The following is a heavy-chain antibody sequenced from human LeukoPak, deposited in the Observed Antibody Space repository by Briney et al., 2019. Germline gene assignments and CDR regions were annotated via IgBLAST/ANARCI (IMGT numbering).Heavy chain of an antibody. CDR2: IAYDGSSQ. CDR1: GFTFSDYY. Sequence: PGGSLRLSCVASGFTFSDYYMSWIRQAPGKGLQWVAVIAYDGSSQFYADSVKGRFVISRDNSENILFLQMNSLRGEDAAVYYCVKEGTPRSCTWYDSWGQGTLVTVSS. J-gene: IGHJ5*01. D-gene: IGHD2-15*01. CDR3: VKEGTPRSCTWYDS. V-gene: IGHV3-30*18.